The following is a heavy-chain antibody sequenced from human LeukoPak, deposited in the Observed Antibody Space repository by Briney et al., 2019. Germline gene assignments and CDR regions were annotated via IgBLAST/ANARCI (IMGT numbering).Heavy chain of an antibody. CDR3: ARVATFGVVIGFDY. Sequence: PGGSLRLSCAASGFTFSSYSMNWVRQAPGKGLEWGSSISSSSSYIYYADSVKGRFTISRDNAKNSLYLQMNSLRAEDTAVYYCARVATFGVVIGFDYSGQGTLVTVSS. D-gene: IGHD3-3*01. J-gene: IGHJ4*02. V-gene: IGHV3-21*01. CDR1: GFTFSSYS. CDR2: ISSSSSYI.